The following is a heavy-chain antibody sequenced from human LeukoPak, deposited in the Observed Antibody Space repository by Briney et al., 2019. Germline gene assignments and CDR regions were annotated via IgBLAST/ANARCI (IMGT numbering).Heavy chain of an antibody. CDR3: ARALDSSSWYDY. V-gene: IGHV4-30-4*07. Sequence: SQTLSLTCAVSGGSISSGGYSWSWIRQPPGKGLEWIGYIYYSGSTNYNPSLKSRVTISVDTSKNQFSLKLSSVTAADTAVYYCARALDSSSWYDYWGQGTLVTVSS. J-gene: IGHJ4*02. D-gene: IGHD6-13*01. CDR1: GGSISSGGYS. CDR2: IYYSGST.